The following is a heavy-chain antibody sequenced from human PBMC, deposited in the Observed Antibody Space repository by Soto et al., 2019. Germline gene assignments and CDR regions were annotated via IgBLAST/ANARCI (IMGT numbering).Heavy chain of an antibody. CDR3: ARDWYYDILTGSPYGMDV. CDR2: IYYSGST. Sequence: SETLSLTCTVSGGSISSGGYYWSWIRQHPGKGLEWIGYIYYSGSTYYNPSLKSRVTISVDTSKNQFSLKLSSVTAADTAVYYCARDWYYDILTGSPYGMDVWGQGTTVTVSS. J-gene: IGHJ6*02. D-gene: IGHD3-9*01. V-gene: IGHV4-31*03. CDR1: GGSISSGGYY.